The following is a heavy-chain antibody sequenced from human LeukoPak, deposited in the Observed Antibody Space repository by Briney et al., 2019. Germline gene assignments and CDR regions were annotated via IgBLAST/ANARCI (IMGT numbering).Heavy chain of an antibody. CDR1: GFTFSDYW. CDR2: IKYDGDEE. V-gene: IGHV3-7*01. D-gene: IGHD6-13*01. Sequence: QPGGSLRLSCAASGFTFSDYWMSWMRQAPGKGLEWVANIKYDGDEEYYVDSVKGRFTISRDNAKNSPYLQLNSLRVEDTAVYYCKSGGAAPGSFDNWGQGTLVTVSP. CDR3: KSGGAAPGSFDN. J-gene: IGHJ4*02.